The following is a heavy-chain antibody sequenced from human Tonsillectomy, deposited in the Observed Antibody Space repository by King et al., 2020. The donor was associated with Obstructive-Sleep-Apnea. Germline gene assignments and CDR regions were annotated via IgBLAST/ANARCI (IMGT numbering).Heavy chain of an antibody. D-gene: IGHD5-24*01. CDR3: ATCSKIEMATIVNYYYGMDV. J-gene: IGHJ6*02. Sequence: VQLVESGGGVVQPGRSLRLSCAASGFTFSSYAMHWVRQAPGKGLEWVAVISYDGSNKYYADSVKGRFTISRDNFKNTLSLQMNSLRAEDTAVYYCATCSKIEMATIVNYYYGMDVWGQGTTVTVS. CDR2: ISYDGSNK. V-gene: IGHV3-30*04. CDR1: GFTFSSYA.